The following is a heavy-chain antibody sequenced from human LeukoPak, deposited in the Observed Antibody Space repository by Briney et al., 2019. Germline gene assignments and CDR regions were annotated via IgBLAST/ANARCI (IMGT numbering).Heavy chain of an antibody. J-gene: IGHJ5*02. CDR2: VSYSGYT. Sequence: SETLSLTCTVSGGSISNYYWNWIRQPPGKGLEWIGYVSYSGYTNYNPSLKSRVTVPVDTSKNQFSLNLRSVTAADTAVYYCARRVLMSATGVPDTWLDPWGQGTLVSVSS. CDR1: GGSISNYY. D-gene: IGHD2-8*01. CDR3: ARRVLMSATGVPDTWLDP. V-gene: IGHV4-59*08.